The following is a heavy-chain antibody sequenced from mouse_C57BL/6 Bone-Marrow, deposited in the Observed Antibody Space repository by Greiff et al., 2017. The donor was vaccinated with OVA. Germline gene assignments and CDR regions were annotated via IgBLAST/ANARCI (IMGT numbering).Heavy chain of an antibody. CDR2: IHPNSGST. D-gene: IGHD4-1*01. Sequence: QVQLQQPGAELVKPGASVKLSCKASGYTFTSYWMHWVKQRPGQGLEWLGLIHPNSGSTNYNEKFKSKATLTVDKSSSPAYMQLISLTSEDSAVYYCARSTWDYFDYWGQGTTLTVSS. V-gene: IGHV1-64*01. CDR3: ARSTWDYFDY. J-gene: IGHJ2*01. CDR1: GYTFTSYW.